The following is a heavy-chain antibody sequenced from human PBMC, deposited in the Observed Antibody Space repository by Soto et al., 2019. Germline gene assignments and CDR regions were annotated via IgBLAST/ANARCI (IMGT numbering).Heavy chain of an antibody. Sequence: QVQLVESGGGVVQPGRSLRLSCAASGFTFSSYAMHWVRQAPGKGLGWVAVISYDGTNKYYADSVKGRFTISRDNSKNTRYLQMNSLRTADTAVYYCACPRLSSDGTTPIDYWGQGTLVTVSS. J-gene: IGHJ4*02. D-gene: IGHD1-1*01. CDR3: ACPRLSSDGTTPIDY. CDR2: ISYDGTNK. CDR1: GFTFSSYA. V-gene: IGHV3-30-3*01.